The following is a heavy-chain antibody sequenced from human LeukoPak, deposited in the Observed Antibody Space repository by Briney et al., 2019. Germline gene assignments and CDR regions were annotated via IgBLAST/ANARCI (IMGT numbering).Heavy chain of an antibody. D-gene: IGHD6-13*01. CDR1: GYIFTGYY. J-gene: IGHJ5*02. V-gene: IGHV1-2*02. Sequence: ASVKVSCKASGYIFTGYYMHWVRQAPGQGLEWMGWINPNSGDTNYAQKFQGRVTMTRDTSISTAYMELSRLRSDDTAVYYCAREGAAASESFDPWGQGTLVTVSS. CDR3: AREGAAASESFDP. CDR2: INPNSGDT.